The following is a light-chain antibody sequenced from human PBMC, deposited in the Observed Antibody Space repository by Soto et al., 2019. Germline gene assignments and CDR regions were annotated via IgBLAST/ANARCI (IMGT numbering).Light chain of an antibody. CDR2: EGS. J-gene: IGLJ3*02. CDR3: CSYAGSRWV. V-gene: IGLV2-23*01. CDR1: SSDVGSYNL. Sequence: QSSLTQPASVSGSPGQSITISCTGTSSDVGSYNLVSWYQQHPGKAPKLMIYEGSKRPSGVSNRFSGSKSGNTASLTISGLQAEDEADYHCCSYAGSRWVFGGGTKVTVL.